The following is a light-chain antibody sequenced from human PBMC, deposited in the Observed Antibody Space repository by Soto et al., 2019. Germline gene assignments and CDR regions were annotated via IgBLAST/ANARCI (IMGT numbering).Light chain of an antibody. Sequence: DIQMTQSPSTLPASVLDIVTTTCRASQSISNWLAWYQQKPGKAPNLLIYDASSLQSGVPSRFSGSGFGTEFTLTISSLQTGDFATYYCQQYSSRSTFGQGTKVDIK. V-gene: IGKV1-5*01. CDR1: QSISNW. J-gene: IGKJ1*01. CDR3: QQYSSRST. CDR2: DAS.